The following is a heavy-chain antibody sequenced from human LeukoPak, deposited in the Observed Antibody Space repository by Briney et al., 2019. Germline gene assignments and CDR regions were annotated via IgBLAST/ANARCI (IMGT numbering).Heavy chain of an antibody. CDR2: IKQDGSET. CDR1: GFTFSSYE. Sequence: GGSLRLSCAASGFTFSSYEMNWVRQAPGKGLEWVANIKQDGSETYYVDSVRGRFTFSRDNAENSVYLQMNSLRAEDTAIYYCVRQMVGASFDYWGQGTLVTVSS. V-gene: IGHV3-7*01. J-gene: IGHJ4*02. D-gene: IGHD1-26*01. CDR3: VRQMVGASFDY.